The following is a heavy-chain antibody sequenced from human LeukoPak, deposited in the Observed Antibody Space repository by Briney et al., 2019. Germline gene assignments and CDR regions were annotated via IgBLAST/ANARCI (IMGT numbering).Heavy chain of an antibody. V-gene: IGHV3-30*18. D-gene: IGHD6-13*01. J-gene: IGHJ3*02. CDR3: AKDCIAAAGRDAFDI. CDR1: GFTFSSYG. CDR2: ISYDGSNK. Sequence: GGSLRLSCAASGFTFSSYGMHWVRQAPGKGLEWVAVISYDGSNKYYADSVKGRFTISRDNSKNTLYLQMNSLRAEDTAVYYCAKDCIAAAGRDAFDIWGQGTMVTVSS.